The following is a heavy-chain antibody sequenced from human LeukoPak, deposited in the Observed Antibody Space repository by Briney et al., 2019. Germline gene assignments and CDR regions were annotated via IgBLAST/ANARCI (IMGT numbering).Heavy chain of an antibody. Sequence: GGSLRLSCAASGFTFSSYSMNWVRQAPGKGLEWVSSISSSSSYIYYADSVKGRFTISRDNAKNSLYLQMNSLRAEDTAVYYCARGLLVPAAHMRGYFDYWGQGTLVTVSS. D-gene: IGHD2-2*01. CDR1: GFTFSSYS. V-gene: IGHV3-21*01. J-gene: IGHJ4*02. CDR3: ARGLLVPAAHMRGYFDY. CDR2: ISSSSSYI.